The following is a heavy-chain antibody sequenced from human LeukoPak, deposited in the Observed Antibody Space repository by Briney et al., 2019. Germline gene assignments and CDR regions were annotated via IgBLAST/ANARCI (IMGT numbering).Heavy chain of an antibody. D-gene: IGHD6-13*01. J-gene: IGHJ4*02. CDR2: ISYDGSNK. V-gene: IGHV3-30*18. CDR3: AKSGGLAAAGLGY. CDR1: GFTFTNYW. Sequence: PGGSLRLSCAASGFTFTNYWMSWVRQAPGKGLEWVAVISYDGSNKYYADSVKGRFTISRDNSKNTLYLQMNSLRPEDTAVYYCAKSGGLAAAGLGYWGQGTLVTVSS.